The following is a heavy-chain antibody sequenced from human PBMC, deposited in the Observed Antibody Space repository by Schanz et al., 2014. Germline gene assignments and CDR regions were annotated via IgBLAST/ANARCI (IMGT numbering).Heavy chain of an antibody. Sequence: QVQLVQSGAEVKKPGASVKVSCTASGGTFSSYTISWIRQAPGQGLEWMGRIIPVLAIADYAQKFQGRVTITADRSTGTAYMELRSLRSDDTALYYCTRGGYSYALSAFDIWGQGTMVTVSS. V-gene: IGHV1-69*04. J-gene: IGHJ3*02. D-gene: IGHD5-18*01. CDR2: IIPVLAIA. CDR3: TRGGYSYALSAFDI. CDR1: GGTFSSYT.